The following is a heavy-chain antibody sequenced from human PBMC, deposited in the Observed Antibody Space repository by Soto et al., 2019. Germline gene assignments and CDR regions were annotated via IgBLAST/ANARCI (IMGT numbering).Heavy chain of an antibody. D-gene: IGHD3-10*01. CDR2: ISAYNGNT. Sequence: ASVKVSCKASGYTFTSYGISWVRQAPGQGLEWMGWISAYNGNTNYAQELQGRVTMTTDTSTSTAYMELRSLRSDDTAVYYCARGGEGSGSGNYYYYYYYMDVWGKGTTVTVSS. CDR3: ARGGEGSGSGNYYYYYYYMDV. V-gene: IGHV1-18*01. CDR1: GYTFTSYG. J-gene: IGHJ6*03.